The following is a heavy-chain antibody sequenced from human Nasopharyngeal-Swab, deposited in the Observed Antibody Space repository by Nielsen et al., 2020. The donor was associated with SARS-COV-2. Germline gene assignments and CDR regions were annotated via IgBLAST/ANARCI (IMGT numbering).Heavy chain of an antibody. J-gene: IGHJ6*03. V-gene: IGHV4-34*01. CDR1: GGSFSGYY. Sequence: SETLSLTCAVYGGSFSGYYWSWIRQPPGKGLEWIGEINHSGSTNYIPSPKSRVTISVDTSKYQFSLKLSSVTAADTAVYYCARGISGVVPAPILGVGPYYHYYSMDVWGKGTTVTVSS. D-gene: IGHD2-2*01. CDR2: INHSGST. CDR3: ARGISGVVPAPILGVGPYYHYYSMDV.